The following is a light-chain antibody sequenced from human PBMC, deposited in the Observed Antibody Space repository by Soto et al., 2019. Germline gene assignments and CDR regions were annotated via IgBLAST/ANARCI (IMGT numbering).Light chain of an antibody. J-gene: IGKJ1*01. CDR3: QQYGSSRWT. Sequence: VLTQSPGTLSLSPGERATLSCRASQSVSSSYLAWYQQKPGQAPRLLIYGASSRATGIPDRFSGSGSGTDFTLTISRLEPEDFAVYYCQQYGSSRWTFGQGTKV. CDR1: QSVSSSY. CDR2: GAS. V-gene: IGKV3-20*01.